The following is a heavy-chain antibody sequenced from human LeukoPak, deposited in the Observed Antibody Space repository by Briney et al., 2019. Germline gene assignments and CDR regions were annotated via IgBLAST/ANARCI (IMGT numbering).Heavy chain of an antibody. CDR2: IKNDGSRT. J-gene: IGHJ4*02. CDR3: ARFIYYGSGSSSKILDY. V-gene: IGHV3-74*01. D-gene: IGHD3-10*01. Sequence: GGSLRLSCAASGVTFSRYWMHWVRQAPGKGLVWVSRIKNDGSRTTYADAVKGRFTISRDNAKNTLYLQMNSLRVEDTAVYYCARFIYYGSGSSSKILDYWGQGTLVTVSS. CDR1: GVTFSRYW.